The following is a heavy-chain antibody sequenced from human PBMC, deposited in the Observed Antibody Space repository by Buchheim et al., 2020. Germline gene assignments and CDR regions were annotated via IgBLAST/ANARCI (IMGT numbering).Heavy chain of an antibody. CDR3: AKGSRGYTNYYFDY. J-gene: IGHJ4*02. V-gene: IGHV3-23*04. CDR2: ISGSGATT. CDR1: GFSFSGYA. Sequence: VQLVDSGGGLVQPGESLRLSCAASGFSFSGYAMSWVRQAPGKGLEWVSSISGSGATTFNADSVKGRFPISRDNSKNMLYLQMNSLRAEDTAVYFCAKGSRGYTNYYFDYWGQGTL. D-gene: IGHD4-11*01.